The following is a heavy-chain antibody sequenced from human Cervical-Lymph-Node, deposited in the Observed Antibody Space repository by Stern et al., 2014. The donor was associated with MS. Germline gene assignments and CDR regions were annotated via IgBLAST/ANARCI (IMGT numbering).Heavy chain of an antibody. V-gene: IGHV2-5*02. CDR3: VHSDVWGFFDY. Sequence: QVTLKESGPTVVKPTQTLTLTCTFSGFSLTTTGVSVGWIRQPPGKALEWLAIIYRDDDKRYSPSLKSRLTITKDPSKSQVVLTLTNVDPVDTATYYCVHSDVWGFFDYWGQGSLVTVSS. J-gene: IGHJ4*02. CDR2: IYRDDDK. D-gene: IGHD7-27*01. CDR1: GFSLTTTGVS.